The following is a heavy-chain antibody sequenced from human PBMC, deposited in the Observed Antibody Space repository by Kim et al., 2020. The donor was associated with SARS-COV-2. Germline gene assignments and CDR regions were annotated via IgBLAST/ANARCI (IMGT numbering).Heavy chain of an antibody. Sequence: GRKYNADSVKDRFKISRDNSKNTLYLQRKGVRAEDTAVYYCAKDYGGDYWGQGTLVTVSS. V-gene: IGHV3-23*01. CDR2: GRK. D-gene: IGHD3-10*01. J-gene: IGHJ4*02. CDR3: AKDYGGDY.